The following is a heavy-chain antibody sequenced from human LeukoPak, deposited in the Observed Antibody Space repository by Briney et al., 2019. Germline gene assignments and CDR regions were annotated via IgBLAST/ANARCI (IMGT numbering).Heavy chain of an antibody. D-gene: IGHD6-13*01. CDR3: ARGGIAAAGDFPNDY. CDR2: INPNSGGT. Sequence: GASVKVSCKASGYTFTGYYMHWVRQAPGQGLEWMGWINPNSGGTNYAQKFQGRVTMTRDTSISTAYMELSRLRSDDTAVYYCARGGIAAAGDFPNDYWGQGTLVTVSS. V-gene: IGHV1-2*02. CDR1: GYTFTGYY. J-gene: IGHJ4*02.